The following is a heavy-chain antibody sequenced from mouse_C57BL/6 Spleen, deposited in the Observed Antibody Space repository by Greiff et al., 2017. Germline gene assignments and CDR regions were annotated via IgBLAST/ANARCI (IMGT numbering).Heavy chain of an antibody. J-gene: IGHJ2*01. D-gene: IGHD1-1*01. Sequence: QVQLQQSGAELVRPGTSVKVSCKASGYAFTNYLIEWVKQRPGQGLEWIGVINPGSGGTNYNEKFKGKATLTADKSSSTAYMQLSSLTSEDSAVYFCARELRYYFDYWGQGTTLTVSS. CDR1: GYAFTNYL. CDR3: ARELRYYFDY. V-gene: IGHV1-54*01. CDR2: INPGSGGT.